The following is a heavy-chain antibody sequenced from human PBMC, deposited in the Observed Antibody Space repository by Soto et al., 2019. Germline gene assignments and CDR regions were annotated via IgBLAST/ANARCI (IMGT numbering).Heavy chain of an antibody. V-gene: IGHV3-15*01. CDR3: TTGYCSGGSCRDPYYYYYYYMDV. CDR2: IKSKTDGGTT. D-gene: IGHD2-15*01. J-gene: IGHJ6*03. Sequence: GGSLRLSCAASGFTFSNAWMSWVRQAPGKGLEWVGRIKSKTDGGTTDYAAPVKGRFTISRDDSKNTLYLQMNSLKTEDTAVYYCTTGYCSGGSCRDPYYYYYYYMDVWGKGTTVTVSS. CDR1: GFTFSNAW.